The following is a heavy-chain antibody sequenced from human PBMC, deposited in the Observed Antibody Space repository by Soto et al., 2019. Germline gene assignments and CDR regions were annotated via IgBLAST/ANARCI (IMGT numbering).Heavy chain of an antibody. CDR3: VTAAGVCNWNSQTY. D-gene: IGHD1-7*01. J-gene: IGHJ4*02. V-gene: IGHV1-24*01. CDR1: GYTLTELS. Sequence: ASVKVSCKVSGYTLTELSMHWVRQAPGKGLEWMGGFDPEDGETIYAQKFQGRVTMTEDTSTDTAYMGQCSLRSEEPAGYYCVTAAGVCNWNSQTYWGQGTLVTVSS. CDR2: FDPEDGET.